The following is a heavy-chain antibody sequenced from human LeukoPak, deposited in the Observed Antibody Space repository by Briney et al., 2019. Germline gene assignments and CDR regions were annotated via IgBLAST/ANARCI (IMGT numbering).Heavy chain of an antibody. Sequence: SETLSLTCTVSGASISSYYWSWIRQPPGKGLEWIGYIYTSVTTNYNPSLNSRVTISVDTSKNQFSLKLSSVTAADTAVYYCARRSPYYDFWSGYYYYYMDVWGKGTTVTVSS. V-gene: IGHV4-4*09. D-gene: IGHD3-3*01. CDR3: ARRSPYYDFWSGYYYYYMDV. CDR2: IYTSVTT. CDR1: GASISSYY. J-gene: IGHJ6*03.